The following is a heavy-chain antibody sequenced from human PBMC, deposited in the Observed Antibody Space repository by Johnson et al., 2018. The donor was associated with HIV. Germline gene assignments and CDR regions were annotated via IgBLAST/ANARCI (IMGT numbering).Heavy chain of an antibody. CDR3: ASTDDAFDI. CDR2: ISYDGSNK. V-gene: IGHV3-30*04. CDR1: GFTFSSYA. Sequence: QVQLVESGGGVVQPGRSLRLSCAASGFTFSSYAMHWVRQAPGNGLEWVAVISYDGSNKYYADSVKGRFTISRDNSKNTLYLQMNSLRAEDTAVYYCASTDDAFDIWGQGTMVTVSS. D-gene: IGHD4-17*01. J-gene: IGHJ3*02.